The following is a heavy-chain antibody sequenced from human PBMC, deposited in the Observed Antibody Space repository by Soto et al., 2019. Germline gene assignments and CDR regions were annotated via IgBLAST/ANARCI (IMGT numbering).Heavy chain of an antibody. V-gene: IGHV1-8*01. Sequence: ASVKVSCKASGYTFTSYVINWVRQATGQGFEWMGWMSTASGQAVSAEEFHGRLTMTRDISTTTAYMELSSLRIEDTAVYYCARGVDAGTDYWGQGTLVTVSS. CDR2: MSTASGQA. CDR3: ARGVDAGTDY. D-gene: IGHD1-1*01. J-gene: IGHJ4*02. CDR1: GYTFTSYV.